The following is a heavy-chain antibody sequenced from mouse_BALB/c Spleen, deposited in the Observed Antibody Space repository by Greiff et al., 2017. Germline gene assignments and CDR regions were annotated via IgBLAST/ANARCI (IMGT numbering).Heavy chain of an antibody. D-gene: IGHD1-1*01. V-gene: IGHV1S127*01. CDR3: ARGVSHYYYGSSYAY. CDR2: IDPSNSET. Sequence: VQLQQSGPELVRPGASVKMSSKASGYTFTSYWMHWVKQRPGQGLEWIGMIDPSNSETRLNQKFKDKATLNVDKSSNTAYMQLSSLTSEDSAVYYCARGVSHYYYGSSYAYWGQGTLVTVSA. CDR1: GYTFTSYW. J-gene: IGHJ3*01.